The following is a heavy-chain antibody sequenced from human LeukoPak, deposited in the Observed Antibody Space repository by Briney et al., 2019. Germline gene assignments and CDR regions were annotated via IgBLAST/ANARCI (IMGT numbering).Heavy chain of an antibody. CDR3: ARDRVAKTNWFDP. CDR2: INPNSGGT. Sequence: ASVKVSCKASGYTFTGYYMHWVRQAPGQGLEWMGWINPNSGGTNYAQKFQGRVTMTRDTSISTAYMELSRLRSDDTAVYYCARDRVAKTNWFDPWGQGTLATVSS. J-gene: IGHJ5*02. V-gene: IGHV1-2*02. D-gene: IGHD5-12*01. CDR1: GYTFTGYY.